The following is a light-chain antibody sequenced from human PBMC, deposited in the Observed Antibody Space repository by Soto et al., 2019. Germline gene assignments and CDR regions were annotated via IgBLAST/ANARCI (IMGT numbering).Light chain of an antibody. CDR3: QPYNNWPLT. CDR2: DTS. CDR1: QGIGDT. J-gene: IGKJ4*01. V-gene: IGKV3-15*01. Sequence: EVVMRQSPATLSVSPGERATLSCRASQGIGDTLAWYQHKPGQTPRLLIYDTSTRATGVPTRFSGSRSGAEFTLTINSLQSEDFAVDYCQPYNNWPLTFGGGTKVEIK.